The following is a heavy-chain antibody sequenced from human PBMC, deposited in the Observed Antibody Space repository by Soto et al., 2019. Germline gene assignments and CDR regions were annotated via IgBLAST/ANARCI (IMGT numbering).Heavy chain of an antibody. J-gene: IGHJ4*02. Sequence: SQTLSLTCAISGDSVSSNSAAWNWIRQSPSRGLEWLGRTYYRSKWYNDYAVSVKSRIIINPDTSRNQFSLQLNSVTPEDTAVYYCARDKGSIVGATMFDYWGQGTLVTVSS. V-gene: IGHV6-1*01. CDR2: TYYRSKWYN. CDR1: GDSVSSNSAA. D-gene: IGHD1-26*01. CDR3: ARDKGSIVGATMFDY.